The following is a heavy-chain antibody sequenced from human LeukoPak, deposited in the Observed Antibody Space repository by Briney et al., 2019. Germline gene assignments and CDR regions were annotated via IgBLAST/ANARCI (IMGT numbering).Heavy chain of an antibody. V-gene: IGHV4-59*12. J-gene: IGHJ5*02. CDR1: GGSISSYY. Sequence: SQTLSLTCTVSGGSISSYYWSWIRQPPGKGLEWIGYIYYSGSTNYNPSLNSRVTISVDRSKNQFSLKLTSVTAADTAMYYCARDSRVGGFDPWGQGTLVGVSS. CDR2: IYYSGST. D-gene: IGHD1-26*01. CDR3: ARDSRVGGFDP.